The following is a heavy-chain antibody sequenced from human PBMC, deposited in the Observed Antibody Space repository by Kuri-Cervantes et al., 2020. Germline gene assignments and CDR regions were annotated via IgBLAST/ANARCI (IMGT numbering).Heavy chain of an antibody. CDR1: GYTFTSYG. D-gene: IGHD6-19*01. CDR3: ARDTYDSSGWYELVDY. V-gene: IGHV1-69*05. J-gene: IGHJ4*02. Sequence: SVKVSCKASGYTFTSYGISWVRQAPGQGLEWMGGIIPIFGTANYAQKFQGRVTITTDESTSTAYMELSSLRSEDTAVYYCARDTYDSSGWYELVDYWGQGTLVTVSS. CDR2: IIPIFGTA.